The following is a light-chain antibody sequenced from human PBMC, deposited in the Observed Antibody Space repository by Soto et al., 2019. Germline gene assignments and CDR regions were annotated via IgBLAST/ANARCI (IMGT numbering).Light chain of an antibody. Sequence: QSALTQPASVSGSPGQSITISCTGTSSDVGGYDYVSWYQHHPGKAPKLMIYDVSNRPSGVSNRFSGSKSGNTASLTISGLQAEDEADYYCSSYTNSNTHSYVFGAGTKLTVL. V-gene: IGLV2-14*03. CDR3: SSYTNSNTHSYV. CDR1: SSDVGGYDY. J-gene: IGLJ1*01. CDR2: DVS.